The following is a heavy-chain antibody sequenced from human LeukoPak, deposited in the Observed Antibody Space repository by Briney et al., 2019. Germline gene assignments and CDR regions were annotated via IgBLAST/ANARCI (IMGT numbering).Heavy chain of an antibody. CDR1: GYTFTSYG. Sequence: ASVKVSCKASGYTFTSYGITWVRQAPGQGPEWMGWISAYNGNTNYAQKLQGRVTMTTDTSTSTVYMELSSLRSEDTAVYYCARVRDGYNDAYDIWGQGTMVTVPS. CDR3: ARVRDGYNDAYDI. V-gene: IGHV1-18*01. D-gene: IGHD5-24*01. J-gene: IGHJ3*02. CDR2: ISAYNGNT.